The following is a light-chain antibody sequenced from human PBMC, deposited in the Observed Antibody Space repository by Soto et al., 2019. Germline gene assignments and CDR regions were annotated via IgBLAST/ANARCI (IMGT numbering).Light chain of an antibody. CDR1: TSDFGSYNY. J-gene: IGLJ3*02. CDR2: DVN. V-gene: IGLV2-11*01. CDR3: CSYAGSYSGV. Sequence: QSVLTQPRSVSGSPGQSVTISCTGTTSDFGSYNYVSWYQQHPDKVPKLVIYDVNRRPSGVPDRFSGSKSGNTASLTISGLQTEDEGDYYCCSYAGSYSGVFGGGTKLTVL.